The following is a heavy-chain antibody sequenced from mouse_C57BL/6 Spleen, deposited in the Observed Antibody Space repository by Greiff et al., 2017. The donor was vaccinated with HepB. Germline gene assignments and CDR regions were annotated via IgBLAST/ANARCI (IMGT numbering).Heavy chain of an antibody. Sequence: VKLQESGPELVKPGASVKISCKASGYAFSSSWMNWVKQRPGKGLEWIGRIYPGDGDTNYNGKFKGKATLTADKSSSTAYMQLSSLTSEDSAVYFCARWIYYYGSSYYYFDYWGQGTTLTVSS. J-gene: IGHJ2*01. V-gene: IGHV1-82*01. CDR3: ARWIYYYGSSYYYFDY. CDR2: IYPGDGDT. D-gene: IGHD1-1*01. CDR1: GYAFSSSW.